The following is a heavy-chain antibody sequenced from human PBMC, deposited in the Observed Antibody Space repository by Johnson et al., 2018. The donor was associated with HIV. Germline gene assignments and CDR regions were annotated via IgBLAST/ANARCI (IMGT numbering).Heavy chain of an antibody. V-gene: IGHV3-23*04. J-gene: IGHJ3*02. CDR2: ISGSGGST. D-gene: IGHD6-13*01. CDR1: GFAFSSYA. CDR3: AKGRYGSRWDLAGAFDI. Sequence: VQLVESGGGLVQPGGSLRLSCAASGFAFSSYAMTWVRQAPGKGLEWVSSISGSGGSTYYADSVKGQFTISRDNSKKTLYLQMSSLGAEGTAIYYCAKGRYGSRWDLAGAFDIWGQGTMVTVSS.